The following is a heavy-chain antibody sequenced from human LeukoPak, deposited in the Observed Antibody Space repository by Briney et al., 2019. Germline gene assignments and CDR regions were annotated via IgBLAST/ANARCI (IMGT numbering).Heavy chain of an antibody. CDR3: ARQTGYSSGWDLFDY. V-gene: IGHV4-59*08. Sequence: PSETLSLTCTVSGGSISSYYWSWIRQPPGQGQEWIGYIYYSGSTNYNPSLKSRVTISVDTSKNQFSLKLSSVTAADTAVYYCARQTGYSSGWDLFDYWGQGTLVTVSS. CDR2: IYYSGST. J-gene: IGHJ4*02. D-gene: IGHD6-19*01. CDR1: GGSISSYY.